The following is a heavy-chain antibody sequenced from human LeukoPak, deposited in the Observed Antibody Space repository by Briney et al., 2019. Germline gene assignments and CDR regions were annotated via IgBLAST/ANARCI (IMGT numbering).Heavy chain of an antibody. Sequence: SETLSLTCTVSGGSISSSSYYWGWIRQPPGKGLEWIGSIYYSGGTYYNPSLKSRVTISVDTSKNQFSLKLSSVTAADTAVYYCACPSYYYGSRDLWYYYMDVWGKGTTVTVSS. CDR2: IYYSGGT. CDR1: GGSISSSSYY. D-gene: IGHD3-22*01. V-gene: IGHV4-39*01. CDR3: ACPSYYYGSRDLWYYYMDV. J-gene: IGHJ6*03.